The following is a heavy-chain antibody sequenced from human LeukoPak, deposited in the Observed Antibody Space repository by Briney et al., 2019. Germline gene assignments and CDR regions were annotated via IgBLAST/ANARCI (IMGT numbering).Heavy chain of an antibody. CDR3: ARSIPRRDGYNLAY. J-gene: IGHJ4*02. V-gene: IGHV4-59*08. CDR2: IYYSGST. D-gene: IGHD5-24*01. Sequence: SSETLSLTCTVSGGSISSYYWSWLRQPPGKGLEWVGYIYYSGSTNYNPSLKSRVTISVDTSKNQFSLKLSSVTAADTAVYYCARSIPRRDGYNLAYWGQGTLVTVSS. CDR1: GGSISSYY.